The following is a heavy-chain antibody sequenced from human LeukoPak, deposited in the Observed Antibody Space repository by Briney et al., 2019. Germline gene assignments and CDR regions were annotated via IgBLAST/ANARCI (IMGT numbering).Heavy chain of an antibody. CDR1: GGSISSYC. V-gene: IGHV4-59*01. D-gene: IGHD6-19*01. J-gene: IGHJ6*02. Sequence: PSETLSLTCTVSGGSISSYCWSWIRQPPGKGLEWIGYIYYSRGTNYNPSLKSRVTISVDTSKNQFSLKLSSVTAADTAVYYCARWPEQWLAYGMDVWGQGTTVTVSS. CDR3: ARWPEQWLAYGMDV. CDR2: IYYSRGT.